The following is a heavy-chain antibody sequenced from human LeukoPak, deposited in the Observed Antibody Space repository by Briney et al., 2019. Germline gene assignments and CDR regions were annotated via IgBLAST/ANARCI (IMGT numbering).Heavy chain of an antibody. Sequence: GGSLRLSCAASGFTFSSYSMNWVRQAPGKGLEWVSYISSSSSTIYYADSVKGRFTISRDNAKNSLYLQMNSLRAEDTAVYYCARDNSPYYYDSSGYYYFAHFDYWGQGTLVTVSS. V-gene: IGHV3-48*04. CDR2: ISSSSSTI. J-gene: IGHJ4*02. CDR1: GFTFSSYS. CDR3: ARDNSPYYYDSSGYYYFAHFDY. D-gene: IGHD3-22*01.